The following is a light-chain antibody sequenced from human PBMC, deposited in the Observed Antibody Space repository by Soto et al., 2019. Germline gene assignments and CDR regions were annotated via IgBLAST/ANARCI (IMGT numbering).Light chain of an antibody. J-gene: IGKJ5*01. Sequence: EIVMTQSPATLSVSPGERATPSCRASQSVSSNLAWYQRKPGQAPRLLIYGASTRATGIPARFSGSGSGTEFTLTISSLQSEDFAVYYCQQYNNWYTFGQGTRLEIK. CDR1: QSVSSN. CDR2: GAS. CDR3: QQYNNWYT. V-gene: IGKV3-15*01.